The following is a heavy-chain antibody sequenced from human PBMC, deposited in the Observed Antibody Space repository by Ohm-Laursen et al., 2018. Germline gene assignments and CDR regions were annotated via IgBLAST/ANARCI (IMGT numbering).Heavy chain of an antibody. J-gene: IGHJ6*02. D-gene: IGHD1-1*01. Sequence: GTLSLTCTVSGGSISSYYWSWIQQPPGKGLEGIGDIYYSGSTNYNPSLKSRVTISVDTSKNQFSLKLSSVTAADTAVYYCARYTAPYYYYGMDVWGQGTTVTVSS. CDR2: IYYSGST. V-gene: IGHV4-59*01. CDR3: ARYTAPYYYYGMDV. CDR1: GGSISSYY.